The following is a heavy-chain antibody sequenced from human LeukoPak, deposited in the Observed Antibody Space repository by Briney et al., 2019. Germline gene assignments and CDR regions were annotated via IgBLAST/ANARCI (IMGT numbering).Heavy chain of an antibody. D-gene: IGHD1-26*01. CDR2: ISSSSSYI. CDR1: GFTFSSYS. V-gene: IGHV3-21*01. J-gene: IGHJ5*02. Sequence: GGSLRLSCAASGFTFSSYSMNWVRQAPGKGLECVSSISSSSSYIYYADSVKGRFTISRDNAKNSLYLQMNSLRAEDTAVYYCARVRIVGATLNWFDPWGQGTLVTVSS. CDR3: ARVRIVGATLNWFDP.